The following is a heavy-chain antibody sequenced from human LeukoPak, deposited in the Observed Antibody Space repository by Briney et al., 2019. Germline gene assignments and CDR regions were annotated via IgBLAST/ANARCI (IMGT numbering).Heavy chain of an antibody. V-gene: IGHV4-34*01. CDR3: ARFAESTIFGVVTRRRAFWFDP. Sequence: SETLSLTCAVYGESFSGYYWSWIRQPPGKGLEWLGEIYHRGSTNYNPSLKSRVTISVDTSKNQFSLKLSSVTAADTAVYYCARFAESTIFGVVTRRRAFWFDPWGQGTLVTVSS. J-gene: IGHJ5*02. CDR1: GESFSGYY. CDR2: IYHRGST. D-gene: IGHD3-3*01.